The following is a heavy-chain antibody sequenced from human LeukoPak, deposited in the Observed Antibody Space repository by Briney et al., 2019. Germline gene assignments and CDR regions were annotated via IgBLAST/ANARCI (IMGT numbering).Heavy chain of an antibody. CDR2: IYYSGGT. D-gene: IGHD2-15*01. Sequence: PSETLSLTCTVSGVSISSNHWSWIRQPPGKGLEWIGYIYYSGGTNYNPTLKSRVTISRNTSKNQFSLKLTSVTAADTAVYYCARQTHYTPAFDYWGQGTLVTVSS. CDR3: ARQTHYTPAFDY. CDR1: GVSISSNH. J-gene: IGHJ4*02. V-gene: IGHV4-59*08.